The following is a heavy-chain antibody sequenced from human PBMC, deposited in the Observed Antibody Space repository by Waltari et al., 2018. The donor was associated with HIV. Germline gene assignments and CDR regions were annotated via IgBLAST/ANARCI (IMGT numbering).Heavy chain of an antibody. CDR3: ARHDPETYYYFDY. Sequence: QLQLQESGPGLVKPSETLSLTCSVSGGSSNSYSWGWIRQPPGKGLEWIGGFYYGWSTFYNSSLESRLTISVDTSKNQFSLKLSSVTAADTAVYYCARHDPETYYYFDYWGQGTLVTVSS. J-gene: IGHJ4*02. CDR1: GGSSNSYS. D-gene: IGHD3-10*01. V-gene: IGHV4-39*01. CDR2: FYYGWST.